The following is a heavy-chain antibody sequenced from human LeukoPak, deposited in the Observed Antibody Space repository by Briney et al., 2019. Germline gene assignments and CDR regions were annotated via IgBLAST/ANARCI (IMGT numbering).Heavy chain of an antibody. V-gene: IGHV4-34*01. Sequence: SETLSLTCAVYGGSFSGYYWTFIRQPPGKGPEWIGEINHSGSTNYNPSLKSRVTISVDTSRNEFSLRLNSVTAADTAVYYHATFRWGVGFEYWGQGTLVTVSS. D-gene: IGHD3-16*01. CDR1: GGSFSGYY. CDR3: ATFRWGVGFEY. CDR2: INHSGST. J-gene: IGHJ4*02.